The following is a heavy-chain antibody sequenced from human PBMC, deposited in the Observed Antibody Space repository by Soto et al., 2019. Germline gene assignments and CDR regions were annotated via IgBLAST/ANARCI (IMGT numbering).Heavy chain of an antibody. CDR3: ARLQYDYDYYYGMDV. CDR1: GGSISSSSYY. D-gene: IGHD5-12*01. Sequence: SETLSLTCTVSGGSISSSSYYWGWIRQPPGKGLEWIGSIYYSGSTYYNPSLKSRVTISVDTSKNQFSLKLSSVTAADTAVYYCARLQYDYDYYYGMDVWGQGTTVTVSS. V-gene: IGHV4-39*01. CDR2: IYYSGST. J-gene: IGHJ6*02.